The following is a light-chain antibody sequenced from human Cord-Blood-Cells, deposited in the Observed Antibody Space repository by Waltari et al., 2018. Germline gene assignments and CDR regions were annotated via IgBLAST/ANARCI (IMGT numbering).Light chain of an antibody. Sequence: QSALTQPASVSGSPGQSIPISCTGTSSDVGSYNLVSCYQQPPGKAPKLMIYEGSKRPSGVSNRFSGSKSGNTASLTISGLQAEDEADYYCCSYAGSSTWVFGGGTKLTVL. CDR3: CSYAGSSTWV. CDR1: SSDVGSYNL. V-gene: IGLV2-23*01. J-gene: IGLJ3*02. CDR2: EGS.